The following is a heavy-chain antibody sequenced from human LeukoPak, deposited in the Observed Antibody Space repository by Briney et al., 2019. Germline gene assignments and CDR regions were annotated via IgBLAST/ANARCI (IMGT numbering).Heavy chain of an antibody. CDR2: VNHKSGAA. CDR1: GYIFTGYY. Sequence: ASVKVSCKASGYIFTGYYMHWVRQAPGQGLEWMGWVNHKSGAANYAQKFQGRVSMTWDMSISTAYMELRRLRSDDTAVYYCAREYILTRYYGDFWGQGTLVTVSS. J-gene: IGHJ4*02. CDR3: AREYILTRYYGDF. D-gene: IGHD3-9*01. V-gene: IGHV1-2*02.